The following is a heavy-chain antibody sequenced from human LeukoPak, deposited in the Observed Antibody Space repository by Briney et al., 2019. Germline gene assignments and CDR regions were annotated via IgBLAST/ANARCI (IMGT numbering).Heavy chain of an antibody. CDR1: GYTFTSYG. J-gene: IGHJ4*02. CDR3: ARVPVSGPGARFDY. V-gene: IGHV1-18*01. D-gene: IGHD4-11*01. Sequence: VSVEVSCKASGYTFTSYGISWVRQAPGEGLEWMGWISAYNVNTNDAQKLQGRVTMTTDTSTTTAYMELRSLRSDDTAVYYCARVPVSGPGARFDYWGQGTLVTVSS. CDR2: ISAYNVNT.